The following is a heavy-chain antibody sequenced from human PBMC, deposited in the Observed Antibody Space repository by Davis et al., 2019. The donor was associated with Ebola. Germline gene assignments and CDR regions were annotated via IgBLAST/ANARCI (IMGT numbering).Heavy chain of an antibody. Sequence: GESLKISCAASGFTFSSYAMSWVRQAPGKGLEWVSAISGSGGSTYYADSVKGRFTISRDNSKNTLYLQMNSLRAEDTAVYYCAKVRVYGQWGDYWGQGTLVTVSS. D-gene: IGHD3-16*01. V-gene: IGHV3-23*01. J-gene: IGHJ4*02. CDR3: AKVRVYGQWGDY. CDR2: ISGSGGST. CDR1: GFTFSSYA.